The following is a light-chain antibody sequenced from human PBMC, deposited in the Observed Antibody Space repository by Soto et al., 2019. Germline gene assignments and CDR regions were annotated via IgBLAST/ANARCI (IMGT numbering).Light chain of an antibody. CDR2: DAS. CDR1: QSVSSY. Sequence: ELVLTPSPATLSLSPGERATLSCRASQSVSSYLAWYQQKPGQAPRLLIYDASNRATGSPDRFSGSGSGTDFTLAISRVEPEDFAVYYCQQYGSLPITFGQGTRLEIK. J-gene: IGKJ5*01. V-gene: IGKV3-20*01. CDR3: QQYGSLPIT.